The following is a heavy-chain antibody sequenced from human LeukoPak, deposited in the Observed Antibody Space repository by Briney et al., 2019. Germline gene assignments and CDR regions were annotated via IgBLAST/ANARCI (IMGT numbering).Heavy chain of an antibody. Sequence: GRSLRLSCAASGFTFSSYGMHWVRQAPGKGLEWVAVIWYDGSNKYYADSVKGRFTISRDNSKNTLYLQMNSLRAEDTAVYYCAKPARVGATPPFDYWGQGTLVTVSS. J-gene: IGHJ4*02. CDR2: IWYDGSNK. D-gene: IGHD1-26*01. CDR1: GFTFSSYG. V-gene: IGHV3-33*06. CDR3: AKPARVGATPPFDY.